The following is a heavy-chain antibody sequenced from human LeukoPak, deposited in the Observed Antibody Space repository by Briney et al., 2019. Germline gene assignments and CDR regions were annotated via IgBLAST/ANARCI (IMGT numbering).Heavy chain of an antibody. CDR3: ARPSTYYYDSSGHGAFDI. J-gene: IGHJ3*02. V-gene: IGHV4-61*02. CDR1: GDSISNLNYY. CDR2: IYASGST. Sequence: SQTLSLTCTVSGDSISNLNYYWSWIRQPAGKGLEWIGPIYASGSTNYNPSLKSRVTISVDTSKNQFSLKLSSVTAADTAVYYCARPSTYYYDSSGHGAFDIWGQGTMVTVSS. D-gene: IGHD3-22*01.